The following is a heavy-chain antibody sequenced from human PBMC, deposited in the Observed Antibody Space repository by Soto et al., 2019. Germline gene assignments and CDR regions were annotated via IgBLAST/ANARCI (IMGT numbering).Heavy chain of an antibody. CDR1: GATIINPADY. V-gene: IGHV4-39*01. Sequence: SVTLCLTWPVAGATIINPADYCGWIPLSPGKGLEWLGSIYYSGTTHYNPSLKSRVSLSVDTSKMQFSLNLASVTAADTAVYYCVRQPNRPMAGDDWGQGAQVTVSS. J-gene: IGHJ4*02. CDR2: IYYSGTT. CDR3: VRQPNRPMAGDD. D-gene: IGHD6-19*01.